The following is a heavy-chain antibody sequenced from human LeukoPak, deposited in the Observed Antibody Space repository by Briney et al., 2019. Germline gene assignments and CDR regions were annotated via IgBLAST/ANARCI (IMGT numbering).Heavy chain of an antibody. Sequence: GGSLRLSCAASGFTFSSYNMNWVRQAPGKGLEWVSSISSSSSYIYYADPVKGRFTISRDNAKNSLYLQMNSLRAEDTAVYYCARVRYDYGDYDPWYYGMDVWGQGTTVTVSS. D-gene: IGHD4-17*01. CDR3: ARVRYDYGDYDPWYYGMDV. CDR2: ISSSSSYI. J-gene: IGHJ6*02. CDR1: GFTFSSYN. V-gene: IGHV3-21*04.